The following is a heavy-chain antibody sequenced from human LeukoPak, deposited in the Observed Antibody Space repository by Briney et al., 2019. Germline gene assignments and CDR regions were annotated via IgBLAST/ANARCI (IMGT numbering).Heavy chain of an antibody. CDR3: ARGLPAGSSFDY. J-gene: IGHJ4*02. D-gene: IGHD6-13*01. CDR2: MNPNSGNT. V-gene: IGHV1-8*01. CDR1: GYTFTSYD. Sequence: ASVKVSCKASGYTFTSYDINWVRQATGQGLGWMGWMNPNSGNTGYAQKFQGRVTMTRNTSISTAYMELSSLRSEDTAVYYCARGLPAGSSFDYWGQGTLVTVSS.